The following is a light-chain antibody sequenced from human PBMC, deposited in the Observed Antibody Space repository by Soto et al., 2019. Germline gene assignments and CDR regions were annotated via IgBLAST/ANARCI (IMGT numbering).Light chain of an antibody. CDR3: QQYNSYSVA. J-gene: IGKJ1*01. CDR2: KAS. V-gene: IGKV1-5*03. CDR1: QSISSW. Sequence: DIQMTQSPSTLSASVGDRVTITCRASQSISSWLAWYQQKPGKAPKLLIYKASSLESGVPSRFSGSGSGIEFTLTISSLQPDDFATNYCQQYNSYSVAFGQGTKGEIK.